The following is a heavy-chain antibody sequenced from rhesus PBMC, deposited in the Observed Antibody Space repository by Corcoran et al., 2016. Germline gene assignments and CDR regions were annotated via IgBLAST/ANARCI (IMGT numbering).Heavy chain of an antibody. CDR1: GGSISSNW. CDR2: ISGSGGST. J-gene: IGHJ4*01. V-gene: IGHV4-173*01. D-gene: IGHD4-35*01. Sequence: QLQLQESGPGLVKPSETLSLTCAVSGGSISSNWWSWIRQPPGKGLEWIGRISGSGGSTRYNHSLKSRVTSSTDTSKNQLSLKRIAVTAADTAVYYCARGWTTVSPFDYWGQGVLVTVSS. CDR3: ARGWTTVSPFDY.